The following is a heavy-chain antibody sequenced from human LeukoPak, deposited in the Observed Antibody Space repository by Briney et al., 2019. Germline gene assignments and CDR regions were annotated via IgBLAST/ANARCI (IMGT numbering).Heavy chain of an antibody. CDR2: IKQDGSEK. Sequence: PGGSLRPSCTASGFTLSRYWMSWVRQAPGKGLEWVANIKQDGSEKYYVDSVKGRFTISRDNAKNSLYLQMNSLRAEDTAVYYCARATYSYFDPWGQGTLVTVSS. J-gene: IGHJ4*02. CDR1: GFTLSRYW. V-gene: IGHV3-7*01. D-gene: IGHD2-21*01. CDR3: ARATYSYFDP.